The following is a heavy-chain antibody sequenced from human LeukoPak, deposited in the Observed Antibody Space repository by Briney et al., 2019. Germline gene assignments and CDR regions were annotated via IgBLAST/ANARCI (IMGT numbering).Heavy chain of an antibody. CDR1: GFTFSSYA. V-gene: IGHV3-23*01. CDR3: AKDLFEIVAPALGY. J-gene: IGHJ4*02. D-gene: IGHD5-12*01. CDR2: ISGSGGST. Sequence: GGSLRLSCAASGFTFSSYAMSWVRQAPGKGLEWVSAISGSGGSTYYADSVKGRFTISRDNSKNTLYLQMNSVRAEDTAVYYCAKDLFEIVAPALGYWGQGTLVTVFS.